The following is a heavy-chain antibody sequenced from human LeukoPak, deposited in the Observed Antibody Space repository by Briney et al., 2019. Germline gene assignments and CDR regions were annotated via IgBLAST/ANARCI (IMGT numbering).Heavy chain of an antibody. Sequence: SETLSLTCTVSGGSISSYYWSWIRQPPGKGLEWIGYIYYSGSTNYNPSLKSRVTISVDTSKNQFSLKLSSVTAADTAVYYCARSGVEQWLTRDYYYYGMDVWGQGTTVTVS. CDR3: ARSGVEQWLTRDYYYYGMDV. CDR2: IYYSGST. J-gene: IGHJ6*02. CDR1: GGSISSYY. D-gene: IGHD6-19*01. V-gene: IGHV4-59*01.